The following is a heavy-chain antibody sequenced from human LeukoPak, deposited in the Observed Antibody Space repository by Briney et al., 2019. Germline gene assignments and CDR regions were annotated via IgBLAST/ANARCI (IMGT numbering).Heavy chain of an antibody. CDR3: ASGVEMATILPAV. Sequence: GASVKVSCKASGYTFTSYDINWVRQATGQGLEWMGIINPSGGSTSYAQKFQGRVTMTRDTSTSTVYMELSSLRSEDTAVYYCASGVEMATILPAVWGQGTLVTVSS. V-gene: IGHV1-46*01. D-gene: IGHD5-24*01. CDR2: INPSGGST. J-gene: IGHJ4*02. CDR1: GYTFTSYD.